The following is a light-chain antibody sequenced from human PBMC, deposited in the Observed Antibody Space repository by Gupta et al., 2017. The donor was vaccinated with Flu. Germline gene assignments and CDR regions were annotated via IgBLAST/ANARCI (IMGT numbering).Light chain of an antibody. CDR1: QSISSW. V-gene: IGKV1-5*03. CDR2: KAS. CDR3: QQYDNYMYT. Sequence: PSTLSASVGDRVTITCRASQSISSWLAWYQQKPGKAPRLLIYKASSLESGVPSRFSGSGSGTEFTLTISSLQPDDFATYYCQQYDNYMYTFGQGTKLES. J-gene: IGKJ2*01.